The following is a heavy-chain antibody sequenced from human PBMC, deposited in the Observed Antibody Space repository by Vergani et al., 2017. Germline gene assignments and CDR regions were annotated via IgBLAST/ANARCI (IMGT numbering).Heavy chain of an antibody. V-gene: IGHV4-39*01. CDR2: IYYSRST. J-gene: IGHJ3*02. D-gene: IGHD1-26*01. Sequence: QLQLQESGPGLVKPSETLSLTCTVSGGSISSSSYYWGWIRQPPGKGLEWIGSIYYSRSTYYNPSLKSRVTISVDTSKNQFSLKLSSVTAADTAVYYCARTIVGANRGAFDIWGQGTMVTVSS. CDR3: ARTIVGANRGAFDI. CDR1: GGSISSSSYY.